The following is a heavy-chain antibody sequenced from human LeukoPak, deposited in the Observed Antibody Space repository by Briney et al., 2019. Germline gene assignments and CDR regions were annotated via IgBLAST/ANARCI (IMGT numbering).Heavy chain of an antibody. D-gene: IGHD5-12*01. V-gene: IGHV4-59*12. J-gene: IGHJ4*02. CDR2: IYYSGST. CDR1: GGSISSYY. Sequence: TSETLSLTCTVSGGSISSYYWSWIRQPPGKGLEWIGYIYYSGSTNYNPSLKSRVTISVDTSKNQFSLKLSSVTAADTAVYYCARGPQGKWPFDYWGQGTLVTVSS. CDR3: ARGPQGKWPFDY.